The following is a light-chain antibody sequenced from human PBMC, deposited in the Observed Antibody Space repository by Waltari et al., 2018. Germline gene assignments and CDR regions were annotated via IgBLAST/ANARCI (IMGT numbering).Light chain of an antibody. Sequence: QSVLTQPPSASGTPGQRVTISCSGSSSNIGSNVVTWYQQLPGTAPKLLIYSNSQRPSWVPDRFSGSKSGTSASLAISGLQSADEADYYCQQYYSTLLFTFGPGT. CDR1: SSNIGSNV. J-gene: IGLJ1*01. CDR3: QQYYSTLLFT. V-gene: IGLV1-44*01. CDR2: SNS.